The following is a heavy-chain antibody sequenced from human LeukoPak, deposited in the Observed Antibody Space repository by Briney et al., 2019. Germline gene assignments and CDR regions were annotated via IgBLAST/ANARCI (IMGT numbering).Heavy chain of an antibody. CDR3: ARGDILTGYGPLYYYYYYMDV. J-gene: IGHJ6*03. Sequence: SVKVSCKASGGTFSSYAISWVRQAPGQGLEWMGGIIPIFGTANYAQKFQGRVTITADESTSTAYMELSSLRSEDTAVYYCARGDILTGYGPLYYYYYYMDVWGKGTTVTISS. V-gene: IGHV1-69*13. CDR1: GGTFSSYA. CDR2: IIPIFGTA. D-gene: IGHD3-9*01.